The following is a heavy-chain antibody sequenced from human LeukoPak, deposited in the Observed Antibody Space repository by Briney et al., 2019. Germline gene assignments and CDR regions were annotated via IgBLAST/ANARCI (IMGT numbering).Heavy chain of an antibody. CDR2: ISSISSSYI. J-gene: IGHJ6*03. D-gene: IGHD5-12*01. V-gene: IGHV3-21*01. CDR3: AREHSGYDFPGRDYYYMDV. CDR1: GFTFNNYN. Sequence: GGSLRLSCAASGFTFNNYNMNWVRQAPGKGLEWVSSISSISSSYIYYAESVKGRFTISRDNARNSLYLQMNSLRAEDTAVYYCAREHSGYDFPGRDYYYMDVWGKGTTVTVSS.